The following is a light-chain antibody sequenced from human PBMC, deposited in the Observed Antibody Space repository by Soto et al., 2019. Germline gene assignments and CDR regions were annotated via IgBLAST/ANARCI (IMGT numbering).Light chain of an antibody. CDR1: QSISSW. Sequence: DIQMTQSPSTLSASVGDSVTITCRASQSISSWLAWYQQKPGKAPKLLIYDASSLESGVPSRFSGSGSGTEFTLTISSLQPDDFATYYCQQYNSYSHTFGQGTKREIK. CDR3: QQYNSYSHT. CDR2: DAS. V-gene: IGKV1-5*01. J-gene: IGKJ2*01.